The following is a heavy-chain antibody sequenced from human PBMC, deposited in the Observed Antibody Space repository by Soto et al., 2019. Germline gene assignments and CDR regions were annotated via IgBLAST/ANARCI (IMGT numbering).Heavy chain of an antibody. CDR2: INHRGNT. V-gene: IGHV4-34*01. Sequence: SETLSLTCPVYGGSFSGYYWTWIRQPPGKGLEWIGEINHRGNTNYNPSLKSRVTISVDTSKNQFSLKLTSVTAADTAVYYCARQEVPQWFTKGYYGMDVWDQGTTVTVSS. CDR3: ARQEVPQWFTKGYYGMDV. D-gene: IGHD2-8*01. CDR1: GGSFSGYY. J-gene: IGHJ6*02.